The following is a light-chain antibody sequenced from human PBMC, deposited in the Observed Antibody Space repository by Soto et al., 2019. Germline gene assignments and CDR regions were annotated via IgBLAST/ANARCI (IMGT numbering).Light chain of an antibody. CDR2: HAS. V-gene: IGKV1-33*01. CDR1: QDIRNY. CDR3: QQYDVLIT. Sequence: DIQMSQSPSSLSASVGDRVTITGQASQDIRNYLNWYQQKPGKAPKLLIYHASNLETGVPSRFSGRGSGTDFTFTISSLQPEDIATYYCQQYDVLITFGQGTRLEIK. J-gene: IGKJ5*01.